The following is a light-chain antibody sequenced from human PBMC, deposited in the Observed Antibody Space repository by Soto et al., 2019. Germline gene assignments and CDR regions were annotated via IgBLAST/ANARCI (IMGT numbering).Light chain of an antibody. V-gene: IGKV3-20*01. CDR1: QSVSSSY. CDR3: QQYGSSPT. CDR2: GAS. Sequence: EIVLTQSPGTLSLSPGERATLSCRASQSVSSSYLAWYQQKPGQAPRLLIYGASSRATGIPDRFSGSGSGTDFTLTISRLEPEDFALYYCQQYGSSPTFDPGTKVDIK. J-gene: IGKJ3*01.